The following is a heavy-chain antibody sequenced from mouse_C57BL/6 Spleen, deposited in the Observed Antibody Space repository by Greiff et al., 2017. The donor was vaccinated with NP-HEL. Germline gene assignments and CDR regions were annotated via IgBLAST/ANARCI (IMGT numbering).Heavy chain of an antibody. D-gene: IGHD2-4*01. Sequence: EVQGVESGGGLVKPGGSLKLSCAASGFTFSDYGMHWVRQAPEKGLEWVAYISSGSSAIYSADTVKGRFTISRDNAKSTLFLQMTSLRSEDTAMYYCARPGIYYEYDEGFAYWGQGTLVTVSA. CDR3: ARPGIYYEYDEGFAY. CDR2: ISSGSSAI. J-gene: IGHJ3*01. CDR1: GFTFSDYG. V-gene: IGHV5-17*01.